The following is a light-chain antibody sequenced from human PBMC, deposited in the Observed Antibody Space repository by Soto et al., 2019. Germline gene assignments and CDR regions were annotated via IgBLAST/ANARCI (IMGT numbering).Light chain of an antibody. CDR2: EVS. Sequence: QSALTQPASVSGSPGQSIAISCTGSSSDVGFYNYVSWYQQHPGEVPKLIIFEVSNRPSGVSNRFSGSKSGNTASLTISGLQAEDEAAYYCSSYTTSSPRVFGTGTKLTVL. J-gene: IGLJ1*01. V-gene: IGLV2-14*01. CDR3: SSYTTSSPRV. CDR1: SSDVGFYNY.